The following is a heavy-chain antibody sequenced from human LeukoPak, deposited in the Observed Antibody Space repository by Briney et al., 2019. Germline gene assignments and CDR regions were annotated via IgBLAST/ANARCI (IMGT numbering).Heavy chain of an antibody. J-gene: IGHJ4*02. Sequence: PSETLSLTCAVYGGSFSGYYWSWIRQPPGKGLEWIGSIYYSGSTYYNPSLKSRVTISVDTSKNQFSLKLSSVTAADTAVYYCAMGVFYYGSGSSFDYWGQGTLVTVSS. CDR2: IYYSGST. CDR1: GGSFSGYY. CDR3: AMGVFYYGSGSSFDY. D-gene: IGHD3-10*01. V-gene: IGHV4-34*01.